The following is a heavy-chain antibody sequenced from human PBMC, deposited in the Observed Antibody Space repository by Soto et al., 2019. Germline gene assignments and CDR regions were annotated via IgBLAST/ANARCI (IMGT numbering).Heavy chain of an antibody. Sequence: GGSLRLSCVTSGFSFSPYAMSWVRQAPGKGLEWVSGIRGSGSNTYYADSVTGRFTISGDNSRNTMFLHMKSVRAEDAAISSCARGVRLHFGIRDQGTRGAVS. D-gene: IGHD4-17*01. CDR1: GFSFSPYA. J-gene: IGHJ4*03. CDR3: ARGVRLHFGI. CDR2: IRGSGSNT. V-gene: IGHV3-23*01.